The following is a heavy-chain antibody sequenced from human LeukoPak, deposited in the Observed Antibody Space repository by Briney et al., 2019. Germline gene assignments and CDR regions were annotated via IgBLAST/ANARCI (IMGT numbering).Heavy chain of an antibody. J-gene: IGHJ4*02. V-gene: IGHV4-39*07. Sequence: SETLSLTCTVSGGAISSYYWGWIRQPPGKGLEWIGSIYYSGSTYYNPSLKSRVTISVDTSKNQFSLKLSSVSAADTAVYYCARDSSGWGFYWGQGTLVTVSS. CDR2: IYYSGST. D-gene: IGHD6-19*01. CDR3: ARDSSGWGFY. CDR1: GGAISSYY.